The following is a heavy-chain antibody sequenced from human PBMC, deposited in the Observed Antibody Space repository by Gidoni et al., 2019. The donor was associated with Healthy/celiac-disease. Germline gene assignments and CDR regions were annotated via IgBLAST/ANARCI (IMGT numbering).Heavy chain of an antibody. D-gene: IGHD6-19*01. J-gene: IGHJ3*02. CDR1: GFTFSSYA. CDR2: ISGSGGST. CDR3: AKGRRTSIAVATRAFDI. V-gene: IGHV3-23*01. Sequence: EVQLLESGGGLVQPGGSLRLPCAASGFTFSSYAMSWVRQAPGKGLEWVSAISGSGGSTYYADSVKGRFTISRDNSKNTLYLQMNSLRAEDTAVYYCAKGRRTSIAVATRAFDIWGQGTMVTVSS.